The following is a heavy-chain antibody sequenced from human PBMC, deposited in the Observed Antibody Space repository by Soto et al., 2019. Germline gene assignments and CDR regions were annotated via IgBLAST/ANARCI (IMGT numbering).Heavy chain of an antibody. D-gene: IGHD5-12*01. CDR1: GYKFTTYF. J-gene: IGHJ4*02. V-gene: IGHV1-46*01. CDR2: IHPSGDT. Sequence: ASVKVSCKASGYKFTTYFIHWVRQAPGQGLEWMGMIHPSGDTGYAQKFRGRVTMTMDTSTSTVYMELSSLRSEDTAVYYCARAYRGDGYFRDYWGQGTLVTVSS. CDR3: ARAYRGDGYFRDY.